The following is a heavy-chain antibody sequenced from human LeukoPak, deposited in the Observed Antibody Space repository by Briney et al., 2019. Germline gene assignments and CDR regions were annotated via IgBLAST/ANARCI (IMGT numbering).Heavy chain of an antibody. D-gene: IGHD1-20*01. CDR2: IYYIGST. Sequence: SETLSLTCTVSGGSISSSTYYWGWVRQPPGKGLEWIGNIYYIGSTYYNPSLKSRVTVSVDTSKNQFSLKLTSVTAADTAMYFCARLGGYNWNPRHYYFYYMDVWGKGTTVTVSS. V-gene: IGHV4-39*01. CDR3: ARLGGYNWNPRHYYFYYMDV. J-gene: IGHJ6*03. CDR1: GGSISSSTYY.